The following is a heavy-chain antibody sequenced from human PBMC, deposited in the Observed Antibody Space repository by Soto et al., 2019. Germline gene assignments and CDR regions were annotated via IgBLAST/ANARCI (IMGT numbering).Heavy chain of an antibody. CDR1: GFTFSSYA. J-gene: IGHJ4*02. D-gene: IGHD1-26*01. CDR2: ISSNGGST. CDR3: VKGIGPKVGATTGNYFDY. V-gene: IGHV3-64D*08. Sequence: GGSLRLSCSASGFTFSSYAMHWVRQAPGKGLEYVSAISSNGGSTYYADSVKGRFTISRDNSKNTLYLQMSSLRAEDTAVYYCVKGIGPKVGATTGNYFDYWGQGTLVTVSS.